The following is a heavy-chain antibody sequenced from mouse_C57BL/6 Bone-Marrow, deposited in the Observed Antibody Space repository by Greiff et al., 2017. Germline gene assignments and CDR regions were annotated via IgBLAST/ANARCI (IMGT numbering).Heavy chain of an antibody. CDR2: IYPGSGNT. D-gene: IGHD1-1*01. J-gene: IGHJ4*01. CDR3: ARRNYYGSSGYYAMDY. CDR1: GYTFTDYY. Sequence: QVQLKQSGAELVRPGASVKLSCKASGYTFTDYYINWVKQRPGQGLEWIARIYPGSGNTYYNEKFKGKATLTAEKSSSTAYMQLSSLTSEDSAVYFCARRNYYGSSGYYAMDYWGQGTSVTVSS. V-gene: IGHV1-76*01.